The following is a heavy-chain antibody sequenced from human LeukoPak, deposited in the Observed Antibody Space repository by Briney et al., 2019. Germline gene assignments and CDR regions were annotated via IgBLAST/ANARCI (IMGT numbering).Heavy chain of an antibody. CDR3: HLVGATYYFDY. J-gene: IGHJ4*02. CDR1: GFTFSSYA. V-gene: IGHV3-23*01. Sequence: GGSLRLSCAASGFTFSSYAMSWVGQAPGKGLEWVSAISGSGGSTYYADSVKGRFTISRDNSKNTLYLQMNSLRAEDTAVYYCHLVGATYYFDYWGQGTLVTVSS. CDR2: ISGSGGST. D-gene: IGHD1-26*01.